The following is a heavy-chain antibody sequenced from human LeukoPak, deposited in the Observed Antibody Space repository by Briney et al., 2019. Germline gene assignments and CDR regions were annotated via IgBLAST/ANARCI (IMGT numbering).Heavy chain of an antibody. CDR3: AELGITMIGGV. Sequence: SGGSLRLSCAASGFTFGAFWMGWLRQAPGKGLEWVATIKVDGSEKYYVDSVKGRFTISRDNAKNLLDLQMNSLRAEDTAVYYRAELGITMIGGVWGKGTTVTISS. D-gene: IGHD3-10*02. J-gene: IGHJ6*04. CDR2: IKVDGSEK. CDR1: GFTFGAFW. V-gene: IGHV3-7*01.